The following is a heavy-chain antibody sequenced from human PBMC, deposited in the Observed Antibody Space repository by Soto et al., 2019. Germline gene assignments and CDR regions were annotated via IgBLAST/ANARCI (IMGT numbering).Heavy chain of an antibody. Sequence: VASMKVSCKASGYTFGSYYMHWVRQAPGQGLEWKGKINPSGGSTNYAQKLQGRVTMTRDTSTSTVYMELSSLRSEDTAVYYCARASVSGRRFDYWGQGTLVTVSS. V-gene: IGHV1-46*03. J-gene: IGHJ4*02. CDR2: INPSGGST. CDR1: GYTFGSYY. CDR3: ARASVSGRRFDY. D-gene: IGHD6-19*01.